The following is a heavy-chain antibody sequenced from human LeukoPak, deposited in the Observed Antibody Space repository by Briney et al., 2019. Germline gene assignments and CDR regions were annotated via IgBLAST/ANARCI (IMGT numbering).Heavy chain of an antibody. CDR1: GYSISSGYY. V-gene: IGHV4-38-2*02. CDR2: IYHSGNT. Sequence: SETLSLTCTVSGYSISSGYYWAWIRQPPGKGLDWIGSIYHSGNTYYNPSLKSRVTISVDTSKNQFSLKLSSVTAADTAVYYCARGPYYYDSSGYYYNTARLYYYYYMDVWGKGTTVTVSS. J-gene: IGHJ6*03. D-gene: IGHD3-22*01. CDR3: ARGPYYYDSSGYYYNTARLYYYYYMDV.